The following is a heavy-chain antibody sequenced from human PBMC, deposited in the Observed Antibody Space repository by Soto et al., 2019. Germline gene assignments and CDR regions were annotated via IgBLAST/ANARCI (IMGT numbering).Heavy chain of an antibody. CDR3: ARDRYSYGYFHY. J-gene: IGHJ4*02. CDR2: IYYSGST. V-gene: IGHV4-59*01. Sequence: SETLSLTCTVSGGSISSYYWSWIRQPPGKGLEWIGYIYYSGSTNYNPSLKSRVTISVDTSKNQFSLKLSSVTAADTAVYYCARDRYSYGYFHYWGQGTLVTVSS. CDR1: GGSISSYY. D-gene: IGHD5-18*01.